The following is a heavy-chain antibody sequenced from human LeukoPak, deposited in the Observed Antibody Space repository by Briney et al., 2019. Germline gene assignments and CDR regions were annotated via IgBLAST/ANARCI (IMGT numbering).Heavy chain of an antibody. J-gene: IGHJ6*03. CDR2: ISAYNGNT. Sequence: ASVKVSCKASGYTFTSYGISWVRQAPGQGLEWMGWISAYNGNTNYAQKLQGRVTMTTDTSTSTAYMELRSLRSDDTAVYYCARGVQLLWFGELFPYYMDVWGKGTTVTISS. CDR3: ARGVQLLWFGELFPYYMDV. CDR1: GYTFTSYG. V-gene: IGHV1-18*01. D-gene: IGHD3-10*01.